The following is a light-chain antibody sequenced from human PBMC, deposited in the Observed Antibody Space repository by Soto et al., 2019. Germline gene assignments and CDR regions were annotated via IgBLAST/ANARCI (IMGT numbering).Light chain of an antibody. Sequence: EIVMTQSPATLSVSPGERVTLSCRASQSISSNLAWYQQKPGQAPRLLIYGASTRATGIPARFSGSGPGTEFTLTITSLQYEDVAVYYCQQYPNWPPWPFGPGTKV. CDR1: QSISSN. V-gene: IGKV3-15*01. CDR3: QQYPNWPPWP. J-gene: IGKJ1*01. CDR2: GAS.